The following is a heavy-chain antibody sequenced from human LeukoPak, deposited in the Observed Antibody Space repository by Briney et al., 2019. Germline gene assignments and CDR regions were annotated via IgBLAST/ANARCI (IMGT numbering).Heavy chain of an antibody. V-gene: IGHV1-2*02. CDR1: GYTFTGYY. D-gene: IGHD2-2*01. CDR2: INPNSGGT. CDR3: ARAGNRVVPAATLDYYYYYMDV. J-gene: IGHJ6*03. Sequence: ASVKVSCKASGYTFTGYYMHWVRQAPGQGLEWMGWINPNSGGTNYAQKFQGRVTMTRDTSISTAYMELSRLRSDDTAVYYCARAGNRVVPAATLDYYYYYMDVWGKGTTVTVSS.